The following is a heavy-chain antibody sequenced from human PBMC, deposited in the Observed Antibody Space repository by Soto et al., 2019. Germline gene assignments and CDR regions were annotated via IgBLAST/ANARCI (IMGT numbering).Heavy chain of an antibody. J-gene: IGHJ3*02. D-gene: IGHD6-19*01. V-gene: IGHV1-18*01. CDR2: ISAYNGNT. CDR1: GYTFTSYG. Sequence: DSVKVSCKASGYTFTSYGISWVRQAPGQGLERMGWISAYNGNTNYPQKLQGRVTMTLHTSTRTAYMELRSLRSGDSAVYYCARDLRGFIAVADLTNNDAFDSWGQGTKVSV. CDR3: ARDLRGFIAVADLTNNDAFDS.